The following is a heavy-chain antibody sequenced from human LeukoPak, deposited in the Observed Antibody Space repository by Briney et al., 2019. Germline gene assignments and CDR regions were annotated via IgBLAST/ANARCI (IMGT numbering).Heavy chain of an antibody. D-gene: IGHD3-10*01. CDR1: GGSISSSRYY. V-gene: IGHV4-39*01. CDR2: IYYSGST. CDR3: ARQVGSGSYYPFDY. J-gene: IGHJ4*02. Sequence: SETLSLTCTVSGGSISSSRYYWGWIRQPPGKGLEWIGCIYYSGSTYYNPSLKSRVTISVDTSKNQFSLKLSSVIAADTAVYYCARQVGSGSYYPFDYWGQGTLVTVSS.